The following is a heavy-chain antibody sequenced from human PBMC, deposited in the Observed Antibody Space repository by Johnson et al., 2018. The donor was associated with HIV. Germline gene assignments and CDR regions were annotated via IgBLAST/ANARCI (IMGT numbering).Heavy chain of an antibody. V-gene: IGHV3-66*01. CDR3: ARVLGLDYDVRWRAFDI. Sequence: VQLVESGGGLVQPGGSLRLSCVASGLTVSSNYMTWVRQSPGKGLECVSVIYTGGSTYYADSVKGRFTISRDNFKNTLDLQMNNLRAEDTAVYYCARVLGLDYDVRWRAFDIWGQGTMVTVSS. CDR2: IYTGGST. J-gene: IGHJ3*02. D-gene: IGHD3-16*01. CDR1: GLTVSSNY.